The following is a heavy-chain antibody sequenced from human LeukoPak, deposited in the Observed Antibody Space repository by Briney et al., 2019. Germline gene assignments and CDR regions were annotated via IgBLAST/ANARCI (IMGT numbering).Heavy chain of an antibody. CDR3: ATSQVTSGWAYYFDY. Sequence: GESLKISCKGSGYSFTSYWIGWVRQMPGKGLEWMGIIYPGDSDTRYSPSFQGQVTISADKSISTAYLQWSSLKASDTAMYYCATSQVTSGWAYYFDYWGQGTLITVSS. V-gene: IGHV5-51*01. D-gene: IGHD2-2*01. CDR1: GYSFTSYW. J-gene: IGHJ4*02. CDR2: IYPGDSDT.